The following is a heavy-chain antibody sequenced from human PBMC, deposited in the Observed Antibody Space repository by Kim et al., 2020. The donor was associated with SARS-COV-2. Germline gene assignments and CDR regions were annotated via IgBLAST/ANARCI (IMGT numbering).Heavy chain of an antibody. D-gene: IGHD3-10*01. CDR2: IKPDGSEK. Sequence: GGSLRLSCAASGFTFSGHWMTWVRQAPGKGLEWVAYIKPDGSEKNYAESVKGRFTISRDNAEKSVSLQMNSLRAEDTAIYFCARGSANLLLWGQGNLVTV. V-gene: IGHV3-7*01. CDR1: GFTFSGHW. J-gene: IGHJ4*02. CDR3: ARGSANLLL.